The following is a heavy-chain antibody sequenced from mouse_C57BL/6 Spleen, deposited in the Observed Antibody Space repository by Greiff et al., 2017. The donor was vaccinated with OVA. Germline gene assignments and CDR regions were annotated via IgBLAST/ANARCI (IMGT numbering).Heavy chain of an antibody. V-gene: IGHV1-50*01. J-gene: IGHJ2*01. Sequence: QVQLKQSGAELVKPGASVKLSCKASGYTFTSYWMQWVKQRPGQGLEWIGEIDPSDSYTNYNQKFKGKATLTVDTSSSTAYMQLSSLTSEDSAVYYCARRDYGRGYYFDYWGQGTTLTVSS. CDR2: IDPSDSYT. CDR1: GYTFTSYW. CDR3: ARRDYGRGYYFDY. D-gene: IGHD1-1*01.